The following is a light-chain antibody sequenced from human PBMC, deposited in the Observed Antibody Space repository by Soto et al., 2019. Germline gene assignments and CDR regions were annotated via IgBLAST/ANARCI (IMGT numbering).Light chain of an antibody. Sequence: SVLTQPASVSGSPGQSITISCTGTSSDFGSYNLISWYQQYPGKAPKLMIYEVSKRPSGVSNRFSGSKSGNTASLTISGLQAEDEADYYCCSYAGSSTFYVFGTGTKVTVL. CDR1: SSDFGSYNL. CDR3: CSYAGSSTFYV. J-gene: IGLJ1*01. V-gene: IGLV2-23*02. CDR2: EVS.